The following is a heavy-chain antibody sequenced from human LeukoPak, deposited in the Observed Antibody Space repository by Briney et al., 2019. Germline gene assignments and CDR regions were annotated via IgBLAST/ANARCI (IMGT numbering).Heavy chain of an antibody. CDR2: INHSGST. CDR3: AGGVADYYYYGMDV. V-gene: IGHV4-34*01. CDR1: GRSFSGYY. Sequence: PSETLSLTCAVYGRSFSGYYWSWIRQPPGKGLEWIGEINHSGSTNYNPSLKSRVTISVDTSKNQFSLKLSSVTAADTAVYYCAGGVADYYYYGMDVWGKGTTVTVSS. J-gene: IGHJ6*04. D-gene: IGHD6-19*01.